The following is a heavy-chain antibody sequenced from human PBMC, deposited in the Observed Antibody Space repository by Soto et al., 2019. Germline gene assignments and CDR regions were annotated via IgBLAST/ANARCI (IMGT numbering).Heavy chain of an antibody. J-gene: IGHJ4*02. Sequence: SETLSLTCAVSDDSITSSNWWSWVRQAPGKGLEWIGEIYHSGATTYNPSLKSRATISVDPSNNHFSLRLTSVTAADTAVYFCARDLGTGTDYWGRGTLVTVSS. CDR2: IYHSGAT. CDR1: DDSITSSNW. V-gene: IGHV4-4*02. CDR3: ARDLGTGTDY. D-gene: IGHD1-1*01.